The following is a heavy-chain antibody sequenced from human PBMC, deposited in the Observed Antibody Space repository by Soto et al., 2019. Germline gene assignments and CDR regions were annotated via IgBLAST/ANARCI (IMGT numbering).Heavy chain of an antibody. Sequence: QITLKESGPTLVKPTQTLTLTCTFSGFSLSTSGVGVGWIRQPPGKALEWLALIYWDDDKRYSPSLKSSLTITKDTSKNQVVLTMTNMDPVDTATYYCAHNLYGDSRFDYWGQGTLVTVSS. CDR3: AHNLYGDSRFDY. CDR1: GFSLSTSGVG. V-gene: IGHV2-5*02. CDR2: IYWDDDK. J-gene: IGHJ4*02. D-gene: IGHD4-17*01.